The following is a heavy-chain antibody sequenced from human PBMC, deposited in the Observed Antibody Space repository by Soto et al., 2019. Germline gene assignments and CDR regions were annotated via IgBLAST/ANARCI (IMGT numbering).Heavy chain of an antibody. CDR3: ARNSEYCTNGVCYMGFDY. Sequence: ASVKVSCTASGYTFTSYYIHWVRQAPGQGLEWMGIINPSGGSTSYAQKFQGRVTMTRDTSTSTVYMELSSLRSDDTAVYYCARNSEYCTNGVCYMGFDYWGQGTLVTVSS. CDR1: GYTFTSYY. V-gene: IGHV1-46*01. CDR2: INPSGGST. D-gene: IGHD2-8*01. J-gene: IGHJ4*02.